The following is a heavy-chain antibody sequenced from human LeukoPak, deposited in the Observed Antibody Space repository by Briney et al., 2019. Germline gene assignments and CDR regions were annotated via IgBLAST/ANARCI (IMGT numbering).Heavy chain of an antibody. Sequence: PGGSLRLSCAGSGFTFSSYWMSWVRQAPGKGLEWVANIKQDGSEKYYVDSVKGRFTISRDNAKKSLYLQMNSLRAEDTAVYYCARLDGYMGSVSHWGQGTLVTVSS. V-gene: IGHV3-7*01. CDR2: IKQDGSEK. J-gene: IGHJ4*02. CDR3: ARLDGYMGSVSH. CDR1: GFTFSSYW. D-gene: IGHD5-24*01.